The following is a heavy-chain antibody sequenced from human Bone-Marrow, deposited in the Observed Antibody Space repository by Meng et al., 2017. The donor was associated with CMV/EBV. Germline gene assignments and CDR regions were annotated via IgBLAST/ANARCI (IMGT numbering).Heavy chain of an antibody. CDR3: AKDYVIVGNDAFDI. CDR1: GFTFSDYG. CDR2: IRFDATTT. V-gene: IGHV3-30*02. Sequence: GGSLRLSCVASGFTFSDYGMHWVRQAPGKGLEWVAFIRFDATTTFYGDSVKGRFTISRDNSKDTLYLQMNSLRAEDTSLYYWAKDYVIVGNDAFDIWGQGTMV. J-gene: IGHJ3*02. D-gene: IGHD3-22*01.